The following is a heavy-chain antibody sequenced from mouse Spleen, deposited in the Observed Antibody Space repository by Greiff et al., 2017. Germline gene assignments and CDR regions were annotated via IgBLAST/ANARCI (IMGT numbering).Heavy chain of an antibody. J-gene: IGHJ3*01. D-gene: IGHD1-1*01. Sequence: QVHVKQSGAELARPGASVKLSCKASGYTFTSYGISWVKQRTGQGLEWIGEIYPRSGNTYYNEKFKGKATLTADKSSSTAYMELRSLTSEDSAVYFCDITTVVAPFAYWGQGTLVTVSA. CDR1: GYTFTSYG. V-gene: IGHV1-81*01. CDR3: DITTVVAPFAY. CDR2: IYPRSGNT.